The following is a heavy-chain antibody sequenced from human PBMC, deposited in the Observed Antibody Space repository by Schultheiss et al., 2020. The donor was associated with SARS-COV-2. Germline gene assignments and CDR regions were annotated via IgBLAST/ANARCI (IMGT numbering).Heavy chain of an antibody. Sequence: SETLSLTCTVSGGSISSYSWNWIRQPPGKGLEWIGYIYYSGSTNYNPSLKSRVTISVDTSKNQFSLKLSSVTAADTAVYYCARGGYGSGSYSPGAFDIWGQGTMVTVSS. CDR2: IYYSGST. J-gene: IGHJ3*02. CDR3: ARGGYGSGSYSPGAFDI. CDR1: GGSISSYS. D-gene: IGHD1-26*01. V-gene: IGHV4-59*01.